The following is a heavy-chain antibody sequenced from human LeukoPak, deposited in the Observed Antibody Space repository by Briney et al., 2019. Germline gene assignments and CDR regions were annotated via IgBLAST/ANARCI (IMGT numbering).Heavy chain of an antibody. V-gene: IGHV4-31*03. CDR2: IYYSGST. J-gene: IGHJ3*02. CDR3: ARDRFTIFGVVPDDAFDI. D-gene: IGHD3-3*01. Sequence: PSQTLSLTCTVSGGSISSGGYYWSWIRQHPGKGLQWIGYIYYSGSTYYNPSLRSRITISVDTSKNQFSLKLSSVTAADTAVYYCARDRFTIFGVVPDDAFDIWGQGTVVTVSS. CDR1: GGSISSGGYY.